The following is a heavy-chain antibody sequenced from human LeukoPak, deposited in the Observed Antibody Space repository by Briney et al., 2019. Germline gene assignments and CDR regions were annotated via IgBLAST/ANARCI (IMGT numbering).Heavy chain of an antibody. Sequence: ESLKISCKGSGYSFTSYWIGWVRQMPGRGLEWMGIIYPGGCDTRYSASLQGQFTISADKSISTAYLQWSSLKASDTAMYYCARQRGGLVAGPRKEFDYWGQGTLVTVSS. D-gene: IGHD6-19*01. CDR2: IYPGGCDT. V-gene: IGHV5-51*01. J-gene: IGHJ4*02. CDR3: ARQRGGLVAGPRKEFDY. CDR1: GYSFTSYW.